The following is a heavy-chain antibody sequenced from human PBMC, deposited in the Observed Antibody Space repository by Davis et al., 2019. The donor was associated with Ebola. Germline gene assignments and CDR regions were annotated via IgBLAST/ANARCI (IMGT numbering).Heavy chain of an antibody. D-gene: IGHD2-15*01. V-gene: IGHV3-30-3*01. CDR3: ARVRGYPADAFDI. J-gene: IGHJ3*02. CDR2: ISYDGSNK. CDR1: GISFSTYA. Sequence: GGSLRLSCAASGISFSTYAIHWVRQAPGKGLEWVAVISYDGSNKYYADSVKGRFTISRDNSKNTLYLQMNSLRAEDTAVYYCARVRGYPADAFDIWGQGTMVTVSS.